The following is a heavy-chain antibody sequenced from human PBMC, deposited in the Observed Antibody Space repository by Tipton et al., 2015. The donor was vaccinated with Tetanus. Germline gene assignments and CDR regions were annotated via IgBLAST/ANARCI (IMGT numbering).Heavy chain of an antibody. CDR3: ARVTNYYDSSGLGI. CDR2: IWYDGSNK. CDR1: GFTFSSYG. D-gene: IGHD3-22*01. Sequence: SLRLSCAASGFTFSSYGMDWLRQAPGKGLEWVAVIWYDGSNKYYAESVKGRFTISRDNSKNTLYLQMNSLRAEDTAVYYCARVTNYYDSSGLGIWGQGTMVTVSS. J-gene: IGHJ3*02. V-gene: IGHV3-33*01.